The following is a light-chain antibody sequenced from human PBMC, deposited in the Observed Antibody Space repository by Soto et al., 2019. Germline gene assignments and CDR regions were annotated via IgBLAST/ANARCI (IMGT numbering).Light chain of an antibody. CDR1: QSVSSY. CDR2: DAS. CDR3: QQRSNWPST. V-gene: IGKV3-11*01. J-gene: IGKJ4*01. Sequence: EIVLTQSPATLSLSPGDRATLSCRANQSVSSYLAWYQRKPGQAPRLLIYDASNRAPGIPARFSGSWSGTDFTLTITSLEPEDFAVYYCQQRSNWPSTFGGGTTVEIK.